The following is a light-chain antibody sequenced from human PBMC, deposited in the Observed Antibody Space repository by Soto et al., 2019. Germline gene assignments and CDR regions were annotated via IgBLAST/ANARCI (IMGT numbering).Light chain of an antibody. V-gene: IGKV1-9*01. Sequence: DIQLTQSPSFLSASVGDRVTITCRASQGIRSYLAWYQQEPGRAPKLLMYIASTLQTGVPSRFSGSESGTEFTLTITSLQPEEFATYYCQQLNSYPITVGQGTRLEIK. CDR1: QGIRSY. CDR2: IAS. CDR3: QQLNSYPIT. J-gene: IGKJ5*01.